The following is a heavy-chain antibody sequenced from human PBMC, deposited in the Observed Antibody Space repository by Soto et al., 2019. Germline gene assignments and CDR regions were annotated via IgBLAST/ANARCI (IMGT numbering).Heavy chain of an antibody. Sequence: QFQLVESGGGVVQPGRSLRLSCAASGFSFSDYGMHWVRQAPGKGLEWLAVIWYDGNNKYYVDSVKGRLTISRDNSKNTVYLQMNSLRAEDTAVYYCARGSHNLNSEKFYYYYNMDVWGQGTTVTVSS. J-gene: IGHJ6*02. V-gene: IGHV3-33*01. D-gene: IGHD1-20*01. CDR1: GFSFSDYG. CDR2: IWYDGNNK. CDR3: ARGSHNLNSEKFYYYYNMDV.